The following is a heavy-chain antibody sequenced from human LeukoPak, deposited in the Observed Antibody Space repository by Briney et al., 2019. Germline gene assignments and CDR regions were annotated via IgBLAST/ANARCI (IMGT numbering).Heavy chain of an antibody. Sequence: PSETLSLTCTVSGGSISSSSYYWAWIRQPPGKGLEWIGSIYHSGSTYYNPSLKSQVSISIDTSKNQFSLRLTSVTAADTAVYYCARQTGSGLFILPGGQGTLVTVSS. CDR2: IYHSGST. V-gene: IGHV4-39*01. D-gene: IGHD3/OR15-3a*01. CDR3: ARQTGSGLFILP. J-gene: IGHJ4*02. CDR1: GGSISSSSYY.